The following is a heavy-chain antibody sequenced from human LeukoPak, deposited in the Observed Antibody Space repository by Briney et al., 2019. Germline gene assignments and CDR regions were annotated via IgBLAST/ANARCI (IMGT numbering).Heavy chain of an antibody. J-gene: IGHJ3*02. V-gene: IGHV3-20*04. CDR2: INWNGGST. D-gene: IGHD3-22*01. CDR1: GFTFDDYG. CDR3: ARAQTYYYDSSGYSGAFDI. Sequence: GGSLRLSCAASGFTFDDYGMSWVRQAPGKGLEWVSGINWNGGSTGYADSVKGRFTISRDNAKNSLYLRMNSLRAEDTALYYCARAQTYYYDSSGYSGAFDIWGQGTMVTVSS.